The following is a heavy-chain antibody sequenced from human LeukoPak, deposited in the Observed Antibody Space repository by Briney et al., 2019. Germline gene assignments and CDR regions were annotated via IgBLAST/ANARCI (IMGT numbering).Heavy chain of an antibody. J-gene: IGHJ6*03. Sequence: GGSPRLSCAASGFTFSDYYMSWVRQAPGEGLEWVSSISSSSSYMYYADSVKGRFTISRDNAKNSLYLQMNSLRAEDTAVYYCARGPTYYYYYYMDVWGKGTTVTVSS. V-gene: IGHV3-21*01. CDR3: ARGPTYYYYYYMDV. CDR1: GFTFSDYY. CDR2: ISSSSSYM.